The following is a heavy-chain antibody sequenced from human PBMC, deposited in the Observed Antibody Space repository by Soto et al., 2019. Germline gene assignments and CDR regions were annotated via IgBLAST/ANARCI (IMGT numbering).Heavy chain of an antibody. CDR3: ARSTIPYNWFDP. CDR2: IDWDDDK. CDR1: GFSLSTSGMC. J-gene: IGHJ5*02. Sequence: SGPTLVNPTQTLTLTCTFSGFSLSTSGMCVSWIRQPPGKALEWLARIDWDDDKYYSTSLKTRLTISKDTSKNQVVLTMTNMDPVDTATYYCARSTIPYNWFDPWGQGTLVTVSS. V-gene: IGHV2-70*11. D-gene: IGHD5-12*01.